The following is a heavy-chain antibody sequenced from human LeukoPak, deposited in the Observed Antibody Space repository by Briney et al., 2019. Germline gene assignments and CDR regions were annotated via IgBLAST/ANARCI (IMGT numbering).Heavy chain of an antibody. CDR2: IRYDGSNK. Sequence: GGSLRLSCAASGFTFSSYGMHWVRQAPGKGLEWVAFIRYDGSNKYYADSVKGRFTISRDNSKNTLYLQMNSLRAEDTAVYYCAKDLFNSGSYSGNFDYWGQGTLVTVSS. J-gene: IGHJ4*02. V-gene: IGHV3-30*02. D-gene: IGHD1-26*01. CDR1: GFTFSSYG. CDR3: AKDLFNSGSYSGNFDY.